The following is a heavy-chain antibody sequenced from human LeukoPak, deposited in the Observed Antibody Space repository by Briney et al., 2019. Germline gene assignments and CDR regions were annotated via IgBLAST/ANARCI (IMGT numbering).Heavy chain of an antibody. V-gene: IGHV3-74*01. CDR2: IHLDGRTT. CDR3: ARGHDDSSGYWSPGTTWFDP. CDR1: GFTFSSYW. J-gene: IGHJ5*02. D-gene: IGHD3-22*01. Sequence: GGSLRLSCAASGFTFSSYWMHWVRHRPGKGLVWVSRIHLDGRTTNYADSVKGRFTISRDNAKNTLSLEMNSLRPEDTAVYYCARGHDDSSGYWSPGTTWFDPWGQGTLVTVSS.